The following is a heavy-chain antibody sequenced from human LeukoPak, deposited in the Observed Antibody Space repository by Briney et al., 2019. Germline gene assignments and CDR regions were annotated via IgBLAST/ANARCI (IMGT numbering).Heavy chain of an antibody. CDR3: ARVGSSSWYEYYFDY. J-gene: IGHJ4*02. V-gene: IGHV4-39*07. CDR1: GGSISSSSYY. D-gene: IGHD6-13*01. Sequence: KASETLSLTCTVSGGSISSSSYYWGWIRQPPGKGLEWIGSIYYSGSTYYNPSLKSRVTISVDRSKNQFSLKLSSVTAADTAVYYCARVGSSSWYEYYFDYWGQGTLVTVSS. CDR2: IYYSGST.